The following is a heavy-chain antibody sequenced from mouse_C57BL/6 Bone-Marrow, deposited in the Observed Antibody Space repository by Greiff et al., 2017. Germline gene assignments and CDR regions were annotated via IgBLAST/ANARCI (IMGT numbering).Heavy chain of an antibody. V-gene: IGHV1-62-2*01. Sequence: VQLQQSGAELVKPGASVTLSCKASGYTFTEYTIHWVKQRSGQGLEWIGWFYPGSGSIKYNEKFKDKGTFTADKSSSTVYMELKRMTSEASAVYICARHAPRWLLHWYLDVWGTGTTVTVSS. CDR3: ARHAPRWLLHWYLDV. J-gene: IGHJ1*03. CDR1: GYTFTEYT. D-gene: IGHD2-3*01. CDR2: FYPGSGSI.